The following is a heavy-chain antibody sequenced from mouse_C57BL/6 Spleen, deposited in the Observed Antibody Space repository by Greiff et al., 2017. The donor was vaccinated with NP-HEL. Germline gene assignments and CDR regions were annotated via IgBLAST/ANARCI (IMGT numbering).Heavy chain of an antibody. CDR1: GYTFTSYG. V-gene: IGHV1-81*01. Sequence: VQLVESGAELARPGASVKLSCKASGYTFTSYGISWVKQRTGQGLEWIGEIYPRSGNTYYNEKFKGKATLTADKSSSTAYMELRSLTSEDSAVYFCARGVNGAMDYWGQGTSVTVSS. CDR2: IYPRSGNT. J-gene: IGHJ4*01. CDR3: ARGVNGAMDY.